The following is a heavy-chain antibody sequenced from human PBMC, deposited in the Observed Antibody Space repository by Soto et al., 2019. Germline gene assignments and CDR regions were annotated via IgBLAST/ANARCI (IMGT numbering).Heavy chain of an antibody. CDR3: ARGAAVAFGAFDI. Sequence: LSLTCTVSGGSISSYYWSWIRQPPGKGLEWIGYIYYSGSTNYNPSLKSRVTISVDTSKNQFSLKLSSVTAADTAVYYCARGAAVAFGAFDIWGQGTMVTVSS. V-gene: IGHV4-59*01. CDR1: GGSISSYY. D-gene: IGHD6-19*01. J-gene: IGHJ3*02. CDR2: IYYSGST.